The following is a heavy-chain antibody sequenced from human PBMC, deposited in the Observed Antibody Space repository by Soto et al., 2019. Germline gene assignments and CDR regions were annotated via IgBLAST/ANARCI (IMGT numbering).Heavy chain of an antibody. D-gene: IGHD1-26*01. CDR2: IYYSGST. CDR1: GGSISSYY. V-gene: IGHV4-59*01. Sequence: QVQLQESGPGLVKPSETLSLTCTVSGGSISSYYWSWIRQPPGRGLEWIGYIYYSGSTNYNPSLKSRVIISVATSKNQFSLKLSSVTAADTAVYYCARRYGATFDYWGQGTLVTVSS. J-gene: IGHJ4*02. CDR3: ARRYGATFDY.